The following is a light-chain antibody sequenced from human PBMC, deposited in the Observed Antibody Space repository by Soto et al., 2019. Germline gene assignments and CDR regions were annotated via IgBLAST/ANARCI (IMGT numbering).Light chain of an antibody. CDR1: QSFRGL. V-gene: IGKV3-11*01. Sequence: EVVLTQSPVTLSLSPGERATLSCRASQSFRGLLAWYQQKPGQAPRLLIYDAYNRATGIPLRFSGSGSGTDFTLTISSLEPEDSAVYYCQQRHMWPITFGQGIRLEIK. CDR3: QQRHMWPIT. J-gene: IGKJ5*01. CDR2: DAY.